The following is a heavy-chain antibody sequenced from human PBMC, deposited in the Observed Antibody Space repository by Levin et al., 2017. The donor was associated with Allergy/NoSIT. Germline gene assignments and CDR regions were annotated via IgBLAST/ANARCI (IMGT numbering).Heavy chain of an antibody. V-gene: IGHV3-33*01. D-gene: IGHD2-2*01. CDR2: IWGGGSKT. CDR1: GFTFSRYG. CDR3: ATDSGSSPFVY. J-gene: IGHJ4*02. Sequence: GGSLRLSCAASGFTFSRYGMHWVRQAPGKGLEWVAVIWGGGSKTIHADSVKGRFTISRDNSENTLFLEMNSLRVEDTAVYYCATDSGSSPFVYWGQGTLVTVSS.